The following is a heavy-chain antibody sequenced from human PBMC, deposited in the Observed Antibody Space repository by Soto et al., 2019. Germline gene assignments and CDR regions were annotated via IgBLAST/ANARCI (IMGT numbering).Heavy chain of an antibody. Sequence: QVQLVESGGGVVQPGRSLRLSCAASGFTFSSYAMHWVRQAPGKGLEWVAAISYDGSNKYYADSVKGRFTISRDNSKNTLYLQMNSLRAEDTAVYYCARDGEYQLLWGGLGWFDPWGQGTLVTVSS. J-gene: IGHJ5*02. D-gene: IGHD2-2*01. V-gene: IGHV3-30-3*01. CDR3: ARDGEYQLLWGGLGWFDP. CDR2: ISYDGSNK. CDR1: GFTFSSYA.